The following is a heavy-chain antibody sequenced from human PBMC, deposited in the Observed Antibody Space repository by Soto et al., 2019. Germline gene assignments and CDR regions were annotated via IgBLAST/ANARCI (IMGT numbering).Heavy chain of an antibody. D-gene: IGHD6-13*01. CDR1: GGTFSSYA. CDR3: AKSRKRVAAASDY. CDR2: IIPIFGTA. J-gene: IGHJ4*02. Sequence: SVKVSCKASGGTFSSYAISWVRQAPGQGLEWMGGIIPIFGTANYAKKFQGRVTITADESTSTAYMELSSLRSEDTAVYYCAKSRKRVAAASDYWGQGTLVTVSS. V-gene: IGHV1-69*13.